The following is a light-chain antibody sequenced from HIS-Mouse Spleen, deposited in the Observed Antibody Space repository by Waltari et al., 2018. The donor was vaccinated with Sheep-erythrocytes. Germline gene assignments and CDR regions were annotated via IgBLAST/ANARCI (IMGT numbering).Light chain of an antibody. V-gene: IGKV1-39*01. CDR2: AAS. J-gene: IGKJ1*01. Sequence: DIQMTQSPSSLSASVGDRVTITCRASQSISSFLNWYQQKPGKAPKPLIYAASSLQSGFTSRFSGSVAGTDFTLTISSLQPEDFATYYCQQSYSTLGTFGQGTKVEIK. CDR1: QSISSF. CDR3: QQSYSTLGT.